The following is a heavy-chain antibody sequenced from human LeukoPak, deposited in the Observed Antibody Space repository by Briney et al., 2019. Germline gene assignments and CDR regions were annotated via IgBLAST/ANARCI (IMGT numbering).Heavy chain of an antibody. J-gene: IGHJ4*02. CDR2: IYYSGST. V-gene: IGHV4-31*03. Sequence: SETLSLTCTVSGGSISSGGYYWSWIRQHPGKGLEWIGYIYYSGSTYYNPSLKSRVTISVDTSKNQFSLKLSSVTAADTAAYYCAREWNYYDSSGYPGSIDYWGQGTLVTVSS. CDR3: AREWNYYDSSGYPGSIDY. CDR1: GGSISSGGYY. D-gene: IGHD3-22*01.